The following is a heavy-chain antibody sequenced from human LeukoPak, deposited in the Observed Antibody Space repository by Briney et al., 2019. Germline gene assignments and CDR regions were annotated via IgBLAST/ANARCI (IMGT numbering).Heavy chain of an antibody. V-gene: IGHV1-69*13. CDR1: GYTFTGYY. CDR2: IIPIFGTA. Sequence: SVKVSCKASGYTFTGYYMHWVRQAPGQGLEWMGGIIPIFGTANYAQKFQGRVTITADESTSTAYMELSSLRSEDTAVYYCARTYYYGSGSQNWFDPWGQGTLVTVSS. D-gene: IGHD3-10*01. J-gene: IGHJ5*02. CDR3: ARTYYYGSGSQNWFDP.